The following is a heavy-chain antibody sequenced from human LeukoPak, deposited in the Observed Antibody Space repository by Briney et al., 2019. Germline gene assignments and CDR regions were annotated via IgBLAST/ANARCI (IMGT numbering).Heavy chain of an antibody. CDR1: GGSISSYY. CDR3: AGSRDGYNMIFDY. Sequence: SETLSLTCTVSGGSISSYYWSWIRQPPGKGLEWIGYIYYSGSTNYNPSLKSRVTISVDTSKNQFSLKLSSVTAADTAVYYCAGSRDGYNMIFDYWGQGTLVTVSS. V-gene: IGHV4-59*08. J-gene: IGHJ4*02. D-gene: IGHD5-24*01. CDR2: IYYSGST.